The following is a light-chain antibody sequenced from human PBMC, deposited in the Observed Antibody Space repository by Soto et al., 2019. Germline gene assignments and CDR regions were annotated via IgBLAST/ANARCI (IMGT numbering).Light chain of an antibody. CDR1: SSDVGSYNL. J-gene: IGLJ1*01. CDR3: CSYAGSSTLFV. CDR2: EGS. V-gene: IGLV2-23*01. Sequence: QSALTQPASVSGSPGQSITISCTGTSSDVGSYNLVSWYQQRPGKAPQVMIYEGSKRPSGVSDRFSGSKSGNTASLTIAGLHTEDEADYYCCSYAGSSTLFVFGTGTKLTVL.